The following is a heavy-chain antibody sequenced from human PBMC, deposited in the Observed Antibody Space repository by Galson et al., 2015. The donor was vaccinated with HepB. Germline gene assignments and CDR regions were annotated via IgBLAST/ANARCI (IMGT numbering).Heavy chain of an antibody. CDR1: GYTFSSYD. CDR3: AKGVCRLTNNHFDI. CDR2: INGSGGST. Sequence: SLRLSCAASGYTFSSYDIRWVRQAPGKGLEWVGIINGSGGSTYYGASVKSRFTISKDNSKNTVYLKMNSLRPEDTAVYYCAKGVCRLTNNHFDIWGQGTLVTVSS. J-gene: IGHJ4*03. D-gene: IGHD1-14*01. V-gene: IGHV3-23*01.